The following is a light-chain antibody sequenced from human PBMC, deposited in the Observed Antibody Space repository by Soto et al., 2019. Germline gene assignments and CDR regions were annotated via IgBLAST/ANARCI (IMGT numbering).Light chain of an antibody. J-gene: IGKJ5*01. V-gene: IGKV3-11*01. Sequence: EIVLTQSPATLSLSPGERATLSCRASQSVSSYLAWYQQKPGQAPGLLIYDASNRATGIPARFSGSGSGTDFTLTISSLEPEDFAVYYCQQRSIPITFGQGTRLEIK. CDR1: QSVSSY. CDR2: DAS. CDR3: QQRSIPIT.